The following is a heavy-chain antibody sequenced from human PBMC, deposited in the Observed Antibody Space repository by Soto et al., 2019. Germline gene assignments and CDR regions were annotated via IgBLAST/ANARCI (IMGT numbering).Heavy chain of an antibody. J-gene: IGHJ2*01. CDR2: IWYDGSNK. CDR3: ARIPQIAVAGTRFGYFDL. CDR1: GFTFSSYG. D-gene: IGHD6-19*01. V-gene: IGHV3-33*01. Sequence: QVQLEESGGGVVQPGRSLRLSCAASGFTFSSYGMHWVRQAPGKGLEWVAVIWYDGSNKYYADSVKGRFTISRDNSKNTRFLQRNSLGAEDTAVYYCARIPQIAVAGTRFGYFDLWGRGALVTVSS.